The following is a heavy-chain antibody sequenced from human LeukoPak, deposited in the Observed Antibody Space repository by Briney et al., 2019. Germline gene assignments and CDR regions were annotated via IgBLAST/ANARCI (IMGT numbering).Heavy chain of an antibody. CDR3: ARHLRAGMVFDP. CDR1: GFTFSSYW. V-gene: IGHV4-59*08. Sequence: PGGSLRLSCAASGFTFSSYWMSWVRQAPGKGLEWIGYIYYSGSTYYNPSLKSRVIISVGTSKNLFSLKLSSVTAADTAVYFCARHLRAGMVFDPWGQGTLVTVSS. CDR2: IYYSGST. J-gene: IGHJ5*02. D-gene: IGHD2-8*01.